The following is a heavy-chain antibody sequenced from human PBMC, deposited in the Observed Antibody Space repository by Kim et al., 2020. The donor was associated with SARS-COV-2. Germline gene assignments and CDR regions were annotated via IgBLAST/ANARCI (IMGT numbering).Heavy chain of an antibody. D-gene: IGHD2-2*01. Sequence: GGSLRLSCAASGFTFSSYSMNWVRQAPGKGLEWVSYISSSSSTIYYADSVKGRFTISRDNAKNSLYLQMNSLRAEDTAVYYCASQEDRCCSSTSCYEYYYYGMDLWGQGTTVTVSS. CDR2: ISSSSSTI. V-gene: IGHV3-48*04. J-gene: IGHJ6*02. CDR1: GFTFSSYS. CDR3: ASQEDRCCSSTSCYEYYYYGMDL.